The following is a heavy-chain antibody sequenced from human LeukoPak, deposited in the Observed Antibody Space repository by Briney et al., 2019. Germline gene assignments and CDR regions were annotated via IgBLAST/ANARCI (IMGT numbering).Heavy chain of an antibody. Sequence: PSETLSLTCTVSGGSISSYYWSWIRQPPGKGLEWIGYIYYSGSTNYSPSLKSRVTISVDTSKNQFSLKLSSVTAADTAVYYCARQLGGSGSHDAFDIWGQGTMVTVSS. V-gene: IGHV4-59*08. CDR2: IYYSGST. D-gene: IGHD3-10*01. J-gene: IGHJ3*02. CDR1: GGSISSYY. CDR3: ARQLGGSGSHDAFDI.